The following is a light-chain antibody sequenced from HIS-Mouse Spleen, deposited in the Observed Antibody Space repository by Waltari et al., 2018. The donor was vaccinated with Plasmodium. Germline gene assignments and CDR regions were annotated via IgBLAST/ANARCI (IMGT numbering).Light chain of an antibody. J-gene: IGKJ1*01. CDR3: QQYGSSPGT. CDR1: QRVSSSY. CDR2: GAS. V-gene: IGKV3-20*01. Sequence: EIVLTQSPGTLSLSPGERATLSCRASQRVSSSYLSWYQQEPGQAPSLLIYGASSRATGIPYRFSGSGSGTDFTLTISRLDPEDFAVYDCQQYGSSPGTFGQGTQVEIK.